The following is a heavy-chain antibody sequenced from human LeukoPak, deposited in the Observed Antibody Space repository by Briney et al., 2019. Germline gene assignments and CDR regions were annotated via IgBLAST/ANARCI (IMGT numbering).Heavy chain of an antibody. CDR3: ARTYYYDSSGYYLYYFDY. V-gene: IGHV4-59*08. Sequence: PETLSLTCTVSGGSISSYYWSWIRQPPGKGLEWIGYIYYSGSTNYNPSLKSRVTISVDTSKNQFSLRLSSVTAADTAVYYCARTYYYDSSGYYLYYFDYWGQGTLVTVSS. CDR1: GGSISSYY. J-gene: IGHJ4*02. CDR2: IYYSGST. D-gene: IGHD3-22*01.